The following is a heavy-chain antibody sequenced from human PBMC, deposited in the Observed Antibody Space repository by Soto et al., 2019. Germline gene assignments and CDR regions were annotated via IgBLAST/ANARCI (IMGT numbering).Heavy chain of an antibody. Sequence: QVQLVESGGGVVQPGRSLRLSCAASGFTFSSYGMHWVRQAPGKGLEWVAVISYDGSNKYYADSVKGRFTISRDNSKNTLYLQMNSLRAEDTAVYYCAKDWGYCISTSCYPGGMDVWGQGTTVTVSS. CDR2: ISYDGSNK. D-gene: IGHD2-2*01. J-gene: IGHJ6*02. CDR3: AKDWGYCISTSCYPGGMDV. CDR1: GFTFSSYG. V-gene: IGHV3-30*18.